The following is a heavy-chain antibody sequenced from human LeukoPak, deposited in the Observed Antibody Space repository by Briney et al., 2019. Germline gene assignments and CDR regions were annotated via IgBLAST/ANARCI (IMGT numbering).Heavy chain of an antibody. Sequence: GGSLRLSCAASGFTFSSYAMSWVRQAPGKGLEWVSAISGSGGSTYYADSVKGRFTTSRDNSKNTLYLQMNSLRAEDTAVYYCAKVMRVYYDYVWGSSYYFDYWGQGTLVTVSS. CDR1: GFTFSSYA. CDR2: ISGSGGST. V-gene: IGHV3-23*01. J-gene: IGHJ4*02. D-gene: IGHD3-16*01. CDR3: AKVMRVYYDYVWGSSYYFDY.